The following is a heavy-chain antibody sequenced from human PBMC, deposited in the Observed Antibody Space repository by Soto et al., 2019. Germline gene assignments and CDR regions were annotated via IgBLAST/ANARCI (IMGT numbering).Heavy chain of an antibody. CDR3: ARHIAVSGTRGSDH. Sequence: QVQLQESGPGLMKPSGTLSLTCAVSGGAITSNWWSWVRQPPGKGLEWIAEIFHTGSAYYNPSLLGCLTISMDKSSNHLPLNLNSGTAADAAVYYCARHIAVSGTRGSDHWGQGTLVTVSS. CDR1: GGAITSNW. V-gene: IGHV4-4*02. CDR2: IFHTGSA. J-gene: IGHJ4*02. D-gene: IGHD2-21*01.